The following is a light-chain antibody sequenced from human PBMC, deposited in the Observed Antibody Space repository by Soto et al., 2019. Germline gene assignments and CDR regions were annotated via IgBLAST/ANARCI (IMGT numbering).Light chain of an antibody. V-gene: IGKV3-20*01. CDR2: GAS. CDR1: QIVSSSY. Sequence: EIVLTQSPGTLSLSPGKKATLSCRASQIVSSSYLAWYQQKPGQAPRLLIYGASSRATGIPDRFSGSGSVTDFTLTISRLEPEDFAVYYCQQYGSSPLLTFGGGTKVDIK. J-gene: IGKJ4*01. CDR3: QQYGSSPLLT.